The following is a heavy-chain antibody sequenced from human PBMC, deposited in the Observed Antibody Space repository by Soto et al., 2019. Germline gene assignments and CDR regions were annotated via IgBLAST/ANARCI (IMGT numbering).Heavy chain of an antibody. CDR2: INPSGGST. J-gene: IGHJ4*02. CDR1: GYTFTSYY. D-gene: IGHD5-12*01. V-gene: IGHV1-46*03. CDR3: ARSRRREYSGYDPFDY. Sequence: ASVKVSCKASGYTFTSYYMHWVRQAPGQGLEWMGIINPSGGSTSYAQKFQGRVTMTRDTSTSTVYMELSSLRSEDTAVYYCARSRRREYSGYDPFDYRGQGTLVTVSS.